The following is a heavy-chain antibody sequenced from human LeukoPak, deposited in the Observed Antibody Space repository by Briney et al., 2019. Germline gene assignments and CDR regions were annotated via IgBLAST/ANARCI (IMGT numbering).Heavy chain of an antibody. CDR1: GYTFTSYY. D-gene: IGHD3-22*01. Sequence: ASVKVSCKASGYTFTSYYMHWVRQAPGQGGEWRGIINPSGGSTSYAQKFQGRVTMTRDTSTSTVYMELSSLRSEDTAVYYCARDRPHYYDSAEDAFDIWGQGTMVTVSS. CDR2: INPSGGST. CDR3: ARDRPHYYDSAEDAFDI. V-gene: IGHV1-46*03. J-gene: IGHJ3*02.